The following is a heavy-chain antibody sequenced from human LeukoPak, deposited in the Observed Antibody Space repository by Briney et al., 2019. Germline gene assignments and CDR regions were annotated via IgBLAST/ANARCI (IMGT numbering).Heavy chain of an antibody. J-gene: IGHJ4*02. Sequence: PGGSLRLSCAASGFTLSNSWMSWVRQAPGKGLEWVANIKQDGREKYYVDSVKGRFSTSRDNAKNSLYLQMNSLRAEDTAVYYCARMVRLDYWGQGTLVTVSS. D-gene: IGHD3-10*01. CDR3: ARMVRLDY. V-gene: IGHV3-7*02. CDR2: IKQDGREK. CDR1: GFTLSNSW.